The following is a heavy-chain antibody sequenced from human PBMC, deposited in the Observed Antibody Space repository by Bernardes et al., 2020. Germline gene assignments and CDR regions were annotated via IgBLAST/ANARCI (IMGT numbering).Heavy chain of an antibody. J-gene: IGHJ4*02. CDR3: ARGRFDCSSTSCYTRKHFDY. D-gene: IGHD2-2*02. V-gene: IGHV4-34*01. Sequence: SETLSLTCAVYGGSFSGYYWSWIRQPPGKGLEWIGEINHSGSTNYNPSLKSRVTISVDTSKNQFSLKLSSVTAADTAVYYCARGRFDCSSTSCYTRKHFDYWGQGTLVTVSS. CDR2: INHSGST. CDR1: GGSFSGYY.